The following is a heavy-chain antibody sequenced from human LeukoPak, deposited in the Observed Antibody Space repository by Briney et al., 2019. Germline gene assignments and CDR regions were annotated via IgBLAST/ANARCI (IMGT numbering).Heavy chain of an antibody. J-gene: IGHJ4*02. Sequence: SETLSLTCTVSGGSISNYYWSWLRQPPGKGLEWIGEINHSGSTNYNPSLKSRVTISVDTSKNQFSLKLSSVTAADTAVYYCARHAQYYDYVWGSYRTRRLVDYWGQGTLVTVSS. CDR1: GGSISNYY. CDR2: INHSGST. V-gene: IGHV4-34*01. CDR3: ARHAQYYDYVWGSYRTRRLVDY. D-gene: IGHD3-16*02.